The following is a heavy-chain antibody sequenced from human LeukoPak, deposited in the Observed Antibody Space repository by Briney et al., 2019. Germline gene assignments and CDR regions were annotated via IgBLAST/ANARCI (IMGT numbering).Heavy chain of an antibody. D-gene: IGHD3-22*01. CDR1: GFTFSSYE. Sequence: GGSLRLSCAASGFTFSSYEMNWVRQAPGKGLEWVSYISSSGSTIYYADSVKGRFTISRDNAKNSLYLQVNSLRAEDTAVYYCARDAYEITMIVTGGYYFDYWGQGTLVTVSS. CDR2: ISSSGSTI. V-gene: IGHV3-48*03. J-gene: IGHJ4*02. CDR3: ARDAYEITMIVTGGYYFDY.